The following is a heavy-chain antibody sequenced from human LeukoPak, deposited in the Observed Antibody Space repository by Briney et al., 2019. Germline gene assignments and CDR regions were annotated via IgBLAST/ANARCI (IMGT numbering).Heavy chain of an antibody. V-gene: IGHV4-4*02. CDR2: IYHKGIT. Sequence: SGTLSLTCAVSGGSISSSNWWSWVRQSPGKGLEWIGEIYHKGITSYNPSLESRVTISVDKSKNQVSLKLSSVTAADTAVYYCARVHNDILTDDSLGDKFDYWGQGTLVTVSS. CDR1: GGSISSSNW. CDR3: ARVHNDILTDDSLGDKFDY. J-gene: IGHJ4*02. D-gene: IGHD3-9*01.